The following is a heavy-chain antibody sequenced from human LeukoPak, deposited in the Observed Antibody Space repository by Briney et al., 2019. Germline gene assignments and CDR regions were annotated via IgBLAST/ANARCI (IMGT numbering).Heavy chain of an antibody. V-gene: IGHV3-33*06. CDR1: GFTFSSYG. J-gene: IGHJ4*02. CDR3: AKPGDDYGDSGYFAY. CDR2: IWYDGSNK. D-gene: IGHD4-17*01. Sequence: GGSLRLSCAASGFTFSSYGMHWVRQAPGKGLEWVAVIWYDGSNKYYADSVKGRFTISRDNSKNTLYLQMNSLRAEDTAVYYCAKPGDDYGDSGYFAYWGQGTLVTVSS.